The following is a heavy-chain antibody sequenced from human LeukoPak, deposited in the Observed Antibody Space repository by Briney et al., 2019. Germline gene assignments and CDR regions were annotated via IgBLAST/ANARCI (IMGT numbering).Heavy chain of an antibody. D-gene: IGHD3-10*01. Sequence: ASVKVSCKASGGTFSSCAISWVRQAPGQGLEWMGRIIPIFGTANYAQKFQGRVTITTDESTSTAYMELSSLRSEDTAVYYCAREEVITMVQHWFDPWGQGTLVTVSS. J-gene: IGHJ5*02. CDR3: AREEVITMVQHWFDP. CDR1: GGTFSSCA. V-gene: IGHV1-69*05. CDR2: IIPIFGTA.